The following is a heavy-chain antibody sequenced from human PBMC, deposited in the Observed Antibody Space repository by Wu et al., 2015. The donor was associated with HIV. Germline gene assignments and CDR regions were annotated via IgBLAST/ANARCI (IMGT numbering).Heavy chain of an antibody. D-gene: IGHD1-26*01. CDR2: INPNSGGT. CDR3: ARAKRALYSGSSGAFDI. J-gene: IGHJ3*02. Sequence: QVQLVQSGAEVKKPGASVKVSCKASGYTFTGYYMHWVRQAPGQGLEWMGWINPNSGGTNYAQKFQGRVTMTRDTSISTAYMELSRLRSDDTAVYYCARAKRALYSGSSGAFDIWGQGTMVTVSS. V-gene: IGHV1-2*02. CDR1: GYTFTGYY.